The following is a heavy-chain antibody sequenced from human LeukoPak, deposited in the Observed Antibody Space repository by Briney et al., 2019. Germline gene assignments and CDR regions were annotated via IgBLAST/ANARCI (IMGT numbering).Heavy chain of an antibody. D-gene: IGHD1-20*01. V-gene: IGHV1-2*06. CDR1: GYTFTSYG. Sequence: GASVKVSCKASGYTFTSYGISWVRQAPGQGLEWMGRINPNSGGTNYAQKFQGRVTMTRDTSISTAYMELSRLRSDDTAVSYCARESITGTSFDYWGQATLVTVSS. CDR3: ARESITGTSFDY. CDR2: INPNSGGT. J-gene: IGHJ4*02.